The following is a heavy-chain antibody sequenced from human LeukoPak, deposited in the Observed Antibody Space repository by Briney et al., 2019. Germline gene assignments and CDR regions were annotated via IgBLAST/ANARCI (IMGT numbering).Heavy chain of an antibody. CDR1: GFTFSSYT. CDR2: IGTSSTTI. J-gene: IGHJ5*02. V-gene: IGHV3-48*01. CDR3: AREEDGYSSSHWFDP. D-gene: IGHD6-6*01. Sequence: PGGSLRLSCAASGFTFSSYTMNWVRQPPGKGLEWVSNIGTSSTTIYYADSVKGRFTISRDNAKNSLYLQMNSLRAEDTAVYYCAREEDGYSSSHWFDPWGQGTLVTVSS.